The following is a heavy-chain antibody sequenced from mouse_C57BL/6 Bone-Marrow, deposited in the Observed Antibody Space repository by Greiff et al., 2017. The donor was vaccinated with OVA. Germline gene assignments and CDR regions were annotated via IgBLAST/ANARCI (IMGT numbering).Heavy chain of an antibody. V-gene: IGHV3-6*01. CDR3: ARGLRDY. Sequence: DVQLQESGPGLVKPSQSLSLTCSVTGYSITSGYYWNWIRQFPGNKLEWMGYISYDGSNNYNPSLKNRISITRDTSKNQFFLKLNSVTTEDTATYYCARGLRDYWGQGTTLTVSS. CDR2: ISYDGSN. CDR1: GYSITSGYY. J-gene: IGHJ2*01.